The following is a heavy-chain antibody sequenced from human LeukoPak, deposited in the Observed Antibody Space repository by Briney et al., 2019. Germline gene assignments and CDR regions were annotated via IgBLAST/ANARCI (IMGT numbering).Heavy chain of an antibody. CDR1: GFTFSSYA. CDR3: AKERGSEGYNSSPED. Sequence: GGSLRLSCAASGFTFSSYAMYWVRQAPGKGLEWVAVISYDGSNKYHADSVEGRFTISRDNSKNTLFLQMNSLRAEDTAVYYCAKERGSEGYNSSPEDWGQGTLVTVSS. V-gene: IGHV3-30-3*01. D-gene: IGHD5-24*01. CDR2: ISYDGSNK. J-gene: IGHJ4*02.